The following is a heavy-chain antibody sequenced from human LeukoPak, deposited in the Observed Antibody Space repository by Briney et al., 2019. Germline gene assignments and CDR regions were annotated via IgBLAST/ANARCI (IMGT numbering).Heavy chain of an antibody. Sequence: ASVKLSCKASGYTFSDNHMYWIRQAPGQGLECMGWISPNSGGTNYAQKFQGRITMTGDTSISTGYMELSSLRSDDTAVYYCARELGRKAFDVWGQGTMVTVSS. D-gene: IGHD7-27*01. J-gene: IGHJ3*01. CDR3: ARELGRKAFDV. V-gene: IGHV1-2*02. CDR2: ISPNSGGT. CDR1: GYTFSDNH.